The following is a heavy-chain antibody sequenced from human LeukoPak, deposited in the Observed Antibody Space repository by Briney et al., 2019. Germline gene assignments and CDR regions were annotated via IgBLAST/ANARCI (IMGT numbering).Heavy chain of an antibody. CDR2: ISAYNGNT. CDR3: ARGGDIVVVTADGDAFDI. CDR1: GYTFTSYA. V-gene: IGHV1-18*01. D-gene: IGHD2-21*02. J-gene: IGHJ3*02. Sequence: ASVKVSCKASGYTFTSYAMNWVRQAPGQGLEWMGWISAYNGNTNYVQKLQGRVTMTTDTSTSTAYMELRSPRSDDTAVYYCARGGDIVVVTADGDAFDIWGQGTMVTVSS.